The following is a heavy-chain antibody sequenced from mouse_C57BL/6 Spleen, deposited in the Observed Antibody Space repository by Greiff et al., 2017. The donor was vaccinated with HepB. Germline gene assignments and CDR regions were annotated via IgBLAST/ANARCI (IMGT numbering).Heavy chain of an antibody. CDR2: IDPEDGET. CDR1: GFNIKDYY. J-gene: IGHJ4*01. D-gene: IGHD1-1*01. Sequence: VQLQQSGAELVKPGVSVKLSCTASGFNIKDYYMHWVKQRTEQGLEWIGRIDPEDGETKYAPEFQGKATITADTSSNTAYLQLSSLTSEDTAVYYCARRTLITTVEADYWGQGTSVTVSS. CDR3: ARRTLITTVEADY. V-gene: IGHV14-2*01.